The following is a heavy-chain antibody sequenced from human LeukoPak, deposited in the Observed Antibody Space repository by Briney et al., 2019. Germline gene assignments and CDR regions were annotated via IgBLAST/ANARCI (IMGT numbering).Heavy chain of an antibody. CDR1: GFTFSSYA. V-gene: IGHV3-21*01. J-gene: IGHJ4*02. Sequence: PGGSLRLSCAASGFTFSSYAMSWVRQAPGKGLEWVSSISSSSSYIYYADSVKGRFTISRDNAKNSLYLQMNSLRAEDTAVYYCARDRREYLKAFDYWGQGTLVTVSS. CDR3: ARDRREYLKAFDY. D-gene: IGHD2/OR15-2a*01. CDR2: ISSSSSYI.